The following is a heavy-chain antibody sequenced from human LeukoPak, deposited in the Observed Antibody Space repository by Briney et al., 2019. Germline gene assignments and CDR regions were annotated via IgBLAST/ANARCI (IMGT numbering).Heavy chain of an antibody. V-gene: IGHV4-39*01. Sequence: SETLSLTCTVSGGSISSRNYYWGWIRLPPGKGLEWLGSIYYSGSTYYNPSLKSRVTISVDTSKNQFSLKLSSVTAADTAVYYCARSIPGSYYNRGMDVWGQGTTVTVSS. CDR1: GGSISSRNYY. J-gene: IGHJ6*02. CDR3: ARSIPGSYYNRGMDV. D-gene: IGHD3-10*01. CDR2: IYYSGST.